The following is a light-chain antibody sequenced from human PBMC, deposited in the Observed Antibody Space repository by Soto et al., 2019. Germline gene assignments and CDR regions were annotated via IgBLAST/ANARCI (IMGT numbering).Light chain of an antibody. CDR2: DTS. J-gene: IGKJ2*01. CDR1: LDIRNY. CDR3: QQYENLPYT. V-gene: IGKV1-33*01. Sequence: DIQLTQSPPSLSASVGDRVSITCQASLDIRNYLNWYQHKPGRAPKLLIYDTSNLETGIPSRFGGSASWTNFSCIITGLQPEDVATYYWQQYENLPYTFGQGTKLEI.